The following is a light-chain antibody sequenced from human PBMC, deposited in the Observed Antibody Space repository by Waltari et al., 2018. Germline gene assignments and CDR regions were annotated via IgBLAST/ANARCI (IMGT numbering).Light chain of an antibody. CDR3: CSYAGSYPHWV. CDR1: SRAVGGYNY. V-gene: IGLV2-11*01. J-gene: IGLJ3*02. CDR2: DVT. Sequence: QSALTQPRSVSGSPGPSVTIPCTGTSRAVGGYNYVSWYQHYPGKAPKLLIYDVTRLPSGVPDRFSGSKSGNTASLTISGLQAEDEADYYCCSYAGSYPHWVFGGGTKLTVL.